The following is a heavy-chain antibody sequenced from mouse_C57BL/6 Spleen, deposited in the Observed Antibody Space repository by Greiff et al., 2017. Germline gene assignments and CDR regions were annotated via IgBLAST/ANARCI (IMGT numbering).Heavy chain of an antibody. CDR2: ISYDGSN. V-gene: IGHV3-6*01. D-gene: IGHD1-1*01. CDR1: GYSITSGYY. Sequence: EVKLMESGPGLVKPSQSLSLTCSVTGYSITSGYYWNWIRQFPGNKLEWMGYISYDGSNNYNPALKNRISITRYTSKNQFFLKLNSVTTEDTATYYGAREGVITTVVGSPYFGYWGQGTTLTVSS. CDR3: AREGVITTVVGSPYFGY. J-gene: IGHJ2*01.